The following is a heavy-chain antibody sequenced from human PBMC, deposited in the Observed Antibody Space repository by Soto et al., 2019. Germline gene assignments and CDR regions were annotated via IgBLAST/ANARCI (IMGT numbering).Heavy chain of an antibody. D-gene: IGHD3-3*01. CDR2: TWYDGSNK. Sequence: QVQLVESGGGVVQPWRSLRLSCAASGFTFSSYGMHWVRQAPGKGLEWVAVTWYDGSNKYYADSVKGRFTISRDNSKNRLYLQMNSLRAEDTAVYYCARDQNDFCSGYYGHFDYWGQGTLVTVTS. V-gene: IGHV3-33*01. J-gene: IGHJ4*02. CDR1: GFTFSSYG. CDR3: ARDQNDFCSGYYGHFDY.